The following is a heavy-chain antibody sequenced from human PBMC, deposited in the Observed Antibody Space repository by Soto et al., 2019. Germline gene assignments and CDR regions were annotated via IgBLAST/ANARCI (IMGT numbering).Heavy chain of an antibody. J-gene: IGHJ5*02. Sequence: SETLSLTCAVYGGSFSGYYWSWIRQPPGKGLEWIGEINHSGSTNYNPSLKSRVTISVDTSKNQFSLKLSSVTAADTAVYYCARGRGIFGVVIIRSNWFDPWGQGTLVTVSS. CDR3: ARGRGIFGVVIIRSNWFDP. CDR1: GGSFSGYY. CDR2: INHSGST. V-gene: IGHV4-34*01. D-gene: IGHD3-3*01.